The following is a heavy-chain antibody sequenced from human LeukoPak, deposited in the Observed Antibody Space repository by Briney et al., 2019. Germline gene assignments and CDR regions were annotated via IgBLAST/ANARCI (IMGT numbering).Heavy chain of an antibody. D-gene: IGHD4-17*01. J-gene: IGHJ4*02. CDR2: ITGSGALT. CDR3: ARGGDYGVKIDY. CDR1: GFTLSNYA. V-gene: IGHV3-23*01. Sequence: GGSLRLSCAASGFTLSNYAMTWVRQAPGKGLECVSSITGSGALTYYADSVKGRFTISRDNSKNTLYLQMNSLRAGDTAIYYCARGGDYGVKIDYWGQGTLVTVSS.